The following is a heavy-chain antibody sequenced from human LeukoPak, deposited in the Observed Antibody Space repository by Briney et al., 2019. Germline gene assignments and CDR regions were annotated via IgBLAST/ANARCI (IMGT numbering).Heavy chain of an antibody. J-gene: IGHJ4*02. CDR1: GWSFSGYY. V-gene: IGHV4-34*01. CDR2: INHSGST. D-gene: IGHD6-19*01. CDR3: ARAVLAVAGTLDY. Sequence: SETLSLTCAVYGWSFSGYYWSWIRQPPGKGLEWIGEINHSGSTNYNPSLKSRVTISVDPSKNQFSLNLNSVSAADTAVYYCARAVLAVAGTLDYWGQGTLVTVSS.